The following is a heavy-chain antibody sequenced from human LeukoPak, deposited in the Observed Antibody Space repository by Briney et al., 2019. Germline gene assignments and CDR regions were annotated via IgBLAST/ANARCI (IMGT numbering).Heavy chain of an antibody. CDR2: IYSGGST. D-gene: IGHD5-18*01. CDR1: GFTFNTYG. V-gene: IGHV3-66*01. CDR3: VRYSYGYVDY. Sequence: GGSLRLSCAASGFTFNTYGMSWVRQAPGKGLEWVSVIYSGGSTYYADSVKGRFTISRDNSKNTLYLQMNSLRAEDTAVYYCVRYSYGYVDYWGQGTLVTVSS. J-gene: IGHJ4*02.